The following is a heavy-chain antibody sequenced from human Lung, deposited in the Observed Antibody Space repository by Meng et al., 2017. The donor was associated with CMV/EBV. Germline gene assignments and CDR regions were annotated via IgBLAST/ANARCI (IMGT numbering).Heavy chain of an antibody. CDR2: ISNSSSYI. CDR1: GFTFSTYS. CDR3: ERDVIVGTANFDY. J-gene: IGHJ4*02. Sequence: GESXKISXAASGFTFSTYSLNWVRQAPGKGLEWVSSISNSSSYIYYAESVKGRFTISRDNAKNTLYLQMKSLRAEDTDVYYCERDVIVGTANFDYWGQGTLVTVSS. D-gene: IGHD1-26*01. V-gene: IGHV3-21*01.